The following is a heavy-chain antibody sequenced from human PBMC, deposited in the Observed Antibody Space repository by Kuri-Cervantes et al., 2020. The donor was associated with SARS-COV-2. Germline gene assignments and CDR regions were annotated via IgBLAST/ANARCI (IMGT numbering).Heavy chain of an antibody. J-gene: IGHJ5*02. CDR3: ARHDSLKS. V-gene: IGHV3-74*01. D-gene: IGHD3-3*01. Sequence: GGSLRLSCAASGFTFSSYWMYWVRQAPGMGLVWVSRINNDGSSTSYADFVKGRVTISRDNAKNTAYLQIHSLRADDTAVYYCARHDSLKSWGQGTLVTVSS. CDR1: GFTFSSYW. CDR2: INNDGSST.